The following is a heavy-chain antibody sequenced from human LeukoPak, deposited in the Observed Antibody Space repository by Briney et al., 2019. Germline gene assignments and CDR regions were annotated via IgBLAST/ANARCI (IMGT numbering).Heavy chain of an antibody. CDR3: ARRDYYDSSGYFPYFDY. V-gene: IGHV5-51*01. CDR2: IYPGDSDT. CDR1: GSIFTSYW. Sequence: GESLKISCKGSGSIFTSYWIGWVRQMPGKGLEWMGIIYPGDSDTRYSPSFQGQVTISADKSISTAYLQWSSLKASDTAMYYCARRDYYDSSGYFPYFDYWGQGTLVTVSS. D-gene: IGHD3-22*01. J-gene: IGHJ4*02.